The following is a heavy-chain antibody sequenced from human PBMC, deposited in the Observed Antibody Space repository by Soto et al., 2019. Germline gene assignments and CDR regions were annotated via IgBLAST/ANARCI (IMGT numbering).Heavy chain of an antibody. CDR2: ISYDGSNK. D-gene: IGHD5-12*01. J-gene: IGHJ6*02. V-gene: IGHV3-30*19. CDR1: GFNFSSYG. Sequence: PGGSLRLSCEASGFNFSSYGIHWVRQGPGKGLEWVAIISYDGSNKYYADSVKGRFTISRDNSKNTLYLQMNSLRAEDTAVYYCARDNTPGDIVLGPLNYYGMDVWGQGTTVTVSS. CDR3: ARDNTPGDIVLGPLNYYGMDV.